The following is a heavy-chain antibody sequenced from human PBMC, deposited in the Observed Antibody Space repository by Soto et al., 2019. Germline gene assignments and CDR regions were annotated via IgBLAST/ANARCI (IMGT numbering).Heavy chain of an antibody. CDR1: GFTFSGSA. CDR3: TSVVKMTKTDFDY. J-gene: IGHJ4*02. CDR2: IRSKANSYAT. D-gene: IGHD4-17*01. V-gene: IGHV3-73*01. Sequence: PGGSLRRSCAASGFTFSGSAMHWVRQASGTGLEWVGRIRSKANSYATAYAASVKGRFTISRDDSKNTTYLQMNSLKTEDTAVYYCTSVVKMTKTDFDYWGPGTLVTVSS.